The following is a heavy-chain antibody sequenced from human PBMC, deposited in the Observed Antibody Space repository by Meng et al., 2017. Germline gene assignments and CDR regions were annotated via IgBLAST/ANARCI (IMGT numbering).Heavy chain of an antibody. CDR2: IYYSGST. V-gene: IGHV4-39*07. CDR3: ARVQVGSGSYYGYYYGMDV. D-gene: IGHD1-26*01. Sequence: GSLRLSCTVSGGSISSSSYYWGWIRQPPGKGLEWIGSIYYSGSTYYNPSLKSRVTISVDTSKNQFSLKLSSVTAADTAVYYCARVQVGSGSYYGYYYGMDVWGQGTTVTVSS. J-gene: IGHJ6*02. CDR1: GGSISSSSYY.